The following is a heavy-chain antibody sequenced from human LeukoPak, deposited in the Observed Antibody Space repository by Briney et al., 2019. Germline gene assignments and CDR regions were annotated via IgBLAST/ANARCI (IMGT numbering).Heavy chain of an antibody. Sequence: ASVKVFCKASGGTFSSYAISWVRQAPGQGLEWMGGIIPIFGTANYAQKFQGRVTITADESTSTAYMELSSLRSEDTAVYYCAKGLVLYYYYYMDVWGKGTTVTVSS. D-gene: IGHD4/OR15-4a*01. CDR3: AKGLVLYYYYYMDV. CDR1: GGTFSSYA. J-gene: IGHJ6*03. CDR2: IIPIFGTA. V-gene: IGHV1-69*13.